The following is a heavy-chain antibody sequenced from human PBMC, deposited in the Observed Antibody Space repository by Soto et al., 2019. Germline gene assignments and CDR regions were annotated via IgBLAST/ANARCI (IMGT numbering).Heavy chain of an antibody. CDR2: INSDGSST. CDR1: GFTFSSYW. J-gene: IGHJ3*02. D-gene: IGHD3-16*01. Sequence: EVQLVESGGGLVQPGGSLRLSCAASGFTFSSYWMHWVRQAPGKGLVWVSRINSDGSSTSYADSVKGRFTISRDNAKNTLYLQMNSLRAEDTAVYYCARAGEVDDYIGGSCWAGYAFDIWGQGTMVTVSS. CDR3: ARAGEVDDYIGGSCWAGYAFDI. V-gene: IGHV3-74*01.